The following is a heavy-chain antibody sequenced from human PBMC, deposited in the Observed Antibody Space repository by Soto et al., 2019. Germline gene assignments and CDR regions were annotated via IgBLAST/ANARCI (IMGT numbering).Heavy chain of an antibody. J-gene: IGHJ4*02. CDR3: GMGGVAVTEKPPYYFDY. Sequence: PSETLSLPCAVSGVSVSDYYWNWIRQPPGKGLEWLGYIYYTGSINYNPSLQSRATISVDTSKNQFSLTLASLTAADTALYYSGMGGVAVTEKPPYYFDYWVQGILLTVSS. D-gene: IGHD6-19*01. CDR2: IYYTGSI. CDR1: GVSVSDYY. V-gene: IGHV4-59*02.